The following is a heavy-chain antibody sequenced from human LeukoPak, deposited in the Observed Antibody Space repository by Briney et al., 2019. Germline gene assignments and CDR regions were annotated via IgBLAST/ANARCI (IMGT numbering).Heavy chain of an antibody. CDR3: ARDMRAAAGKDAFDI. CDR1: GYTFTSYY. CDR2: INPSGGST. V-gene: IGHV1-46*01. D-gene: IGHD6-13*01. J-gene: IGHJ3*02. Sequence: ASVKVSCKASGYTFTSYYMHWVRQAPGQGLEWMGIINPSGGSTSYAQKFQGRVTMTRDTSTSTVYMELSSLRSEDTAVYYCARDMRAAAGKDAFDIWGQGTMVTVSS.